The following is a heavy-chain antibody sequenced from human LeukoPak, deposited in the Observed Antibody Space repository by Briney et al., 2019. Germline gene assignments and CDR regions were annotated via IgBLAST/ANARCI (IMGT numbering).Heavy chain of an antibody. D-gene: IGHD3-22*01. J-gene: IGHJ4*02. V-gene: IGHV3-23*01. Sequence: GGSLRLSCTASGLSLNSYAMNWVRQAPGKGLEWVSAISGSGGSTYYADSVKGRFTISRDNSKNTLYLQMNSLRAEDTAVYYCAKRGYSSGYSYYFDYWGQGTLVTVSS. CDR1: GLSLNSYA. CDR3: AKRGYSSGYSYYFDY. CDR2: ISGSGGST.